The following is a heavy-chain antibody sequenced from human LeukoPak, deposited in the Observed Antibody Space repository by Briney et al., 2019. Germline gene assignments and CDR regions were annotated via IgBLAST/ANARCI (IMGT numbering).Heavy chain of an antibody. CDR2: IKHDGSEK. Sequence: GGALRLSCAASGFTLSSYWMSWVRQAPGKGLEGVANIKHDGSEKYYVHSVKGRFTISRDNAKSSLYLQMNNLRVEDTAVFYCARITWSLGAFDIWGQGTTVTVSS. J-gene: IGHJ3*02. CDR3: ARITWSLGAFDI. D-gene: IGHD3-16*01. CDR1: GFTLSSYW. V-gene: IGHV3-7*01.